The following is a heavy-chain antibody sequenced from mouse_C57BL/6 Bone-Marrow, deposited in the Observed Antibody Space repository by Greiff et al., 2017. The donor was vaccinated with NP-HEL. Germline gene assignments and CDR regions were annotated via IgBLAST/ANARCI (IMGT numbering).Heavy chain of an antibody. V-gene: IGHV1-82*01. D-gene: IGHD1-1*01. Sequence: QVQLKESGPELVKPGASVKISCKASGYAFSSSWMNWVKQRPGKGLEWIGRIYPGDGDTNYNGKFKGKAPLTADKSSSTASMQLSSLTSEDSAVYVCAFYYYGSSLDYWGQGTTLTVSS. CDR1: GYAFSSSW. J-gene: IGHJ2*01. CDR2: IYPGDGDT. CDR3: AFYYYGSSLDY.